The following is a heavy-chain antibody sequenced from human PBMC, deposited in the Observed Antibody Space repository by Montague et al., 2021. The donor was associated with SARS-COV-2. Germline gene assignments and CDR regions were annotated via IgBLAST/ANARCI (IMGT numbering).Heavy chain of an antibody. CDR3: ARAVIYGGYAFAYFDF. D-gene: IGHD5-12*01. Sequence: TLSLTCTVSGGSISSACYYWSWIRQPAGKGLEWIGRVYTTGSTNYNPSLKSTVTISADTYRNQLSLTLTSVTAADAAMYYCARAVIYGGYAFAYFDFWGQGVLVTVSS. V-gene: IGHV4-61*02. CDR2: VYTTGST. J-gene: IGHJ4*02. CDR1: GGSISSACYY.